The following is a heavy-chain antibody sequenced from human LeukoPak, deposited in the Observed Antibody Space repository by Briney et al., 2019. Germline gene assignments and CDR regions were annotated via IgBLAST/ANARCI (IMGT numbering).Heavy chain of an antibody. V-gene: IGHV1-69*13. J-gene: IGHJ6*02. CDR2: IIPIFGTA. Sequence: GASVTVSCKASGGTFSSYGISWVRQAPGQGLEWMGGIIPIFGTANYAQKFQGRVTITADDSTSTAYMELSSLRSEDTAVYYCARLDEYSSSSRYYGMDVWGQGTTVTVSS. CDR3: ARLDEYSSSSRYYGMDV. CDR1: GGTFSSYG. D-gene: IGHD6-6*01.